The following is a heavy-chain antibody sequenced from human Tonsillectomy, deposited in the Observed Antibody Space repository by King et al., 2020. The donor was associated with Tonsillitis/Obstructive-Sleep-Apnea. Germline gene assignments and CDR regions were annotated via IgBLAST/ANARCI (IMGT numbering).Heavy chain of an antibody. CDR2: IIPIFDTP. D-gene: IGHD1-1*01. CDR1: GGTFSKNA. Sequence: QLVQSGAEVKKPGSSVKVSCRASGGTFSKNAISWVRQAPGQGLEWMGGIIPIFDTPNYAQRFQGRITITADASTSTTYLEVSSLRSEDTAVYYGARNRGTLHEDYSYYMDVWGRGTTVTVSS. V-gene: IGHV1-69*12. CDR3: ARNRGTLHEDYSYYMDV. J-gene: IGHJ6*03.